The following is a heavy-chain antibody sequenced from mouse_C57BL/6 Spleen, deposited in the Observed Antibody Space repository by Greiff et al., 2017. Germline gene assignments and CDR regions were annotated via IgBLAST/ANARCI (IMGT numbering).Heavy chain of an antibody. V-gene: IGHV1-81*01. J-gene: IGHJ4*01. CDR2: IYPRSGNT. CDR1: GYTFTSYG. CDR3: ARSWTIYYGNYDYAMDY. Sequence: QVQLKQSGAELARPGASVKLSCKASGYTFTSYGISWVTQRTGQGLEWIGEIYPRSGNTYYNEKFKGKATLTADKSSSTAYMELRSLTSEDSAVYFCARSWTIYYGNYDYAMDYWGQGTSVTVSS. D-gene: IGHD2-1*01.